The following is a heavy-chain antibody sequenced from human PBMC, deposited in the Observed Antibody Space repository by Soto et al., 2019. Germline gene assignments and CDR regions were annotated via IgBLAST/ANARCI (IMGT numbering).Heavy chain of an antibody. J-gene: IGHJ4*02. Sequence: EVQLLESGGGLVQPGGSLRLSCAASGFTFRSYAMLWVRQAPGQGLEWVSAISGSGGSTYYADSGKGRFSISRENSKNTLYLPMNSLRAEDSAVYYCAKVNSGTYYFDYWGQGTLVTVSS. V-gene: IGHV3-23*01. CDR2: ISGSGGST. CDR1: GFTFRSYA. CDR3: AKVNSGTYYFDY.